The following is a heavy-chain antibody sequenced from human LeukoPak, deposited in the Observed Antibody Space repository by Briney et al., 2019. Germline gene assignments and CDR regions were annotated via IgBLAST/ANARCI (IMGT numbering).Heavy chain of an antibody. CDR3: ASIGVKERSYYYYYYMDV. CDR1: GYTFTGYY. Sequence: ASVKVSCKASGYTFTGYYMHWVRQAPGQGLEWMGWINPNSGGTNYAQKFQGRVTMTRDTSISTAYMALSRLRSDDTAVYYCASIGVKERSYYYYYYMDVWGKGTTVTVSS. D-gene: IGHD2-21*01. V-gene: IGHV1-2*02. CDR2: INPNSGGT. J-gene: IGHJ6*03.